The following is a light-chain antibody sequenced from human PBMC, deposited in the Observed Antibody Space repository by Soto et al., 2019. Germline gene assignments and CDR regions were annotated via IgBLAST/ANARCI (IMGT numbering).Light chain of an antibody. CDR1: SSDVGGYNY. Sequence: QSALTQPASVSGSPGQSITISCTGTSSDVGGYNYVSWYQQYLGKVPKLLIFDVSDRPSGVSNRFSGSKSGNTASLTISGLQAEDEADYYCGSYTSSSTVILGGGTKLTVL. CDR2: DVS. V-gene: IGLV2-14*01. CDR3: GSYTSSSTVI. J-gene: IGLJ2*01.